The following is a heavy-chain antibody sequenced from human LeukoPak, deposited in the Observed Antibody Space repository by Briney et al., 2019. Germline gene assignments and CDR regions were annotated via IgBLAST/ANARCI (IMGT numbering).Heavy chain of an antibody. CDR1: GYTFTSYG. Sequence: ASVKVSCKASGYTFTSYGITWVRQAPGQGLEWMGWISLYNGNTNYAQKLQGRVTMTTDTSTSTAYMELSSLRSEDTAVYYCARNPLDKNWFDPWGQGTLVTVSS. CDR3: ARNPLDKNWFDP. J-gene: IGHJ5*02. V-gene: IGHV1-18*01. CDR2: ISLYNGNT. D-gene: IGHD3-22*01.